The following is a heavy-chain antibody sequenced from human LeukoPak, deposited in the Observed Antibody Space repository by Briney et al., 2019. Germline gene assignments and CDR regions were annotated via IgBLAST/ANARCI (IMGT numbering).Heavy chain of an antibody. Sequence: ASVKVSCKASGYTFTSYYMHWVRQAPGQGLEWMGIINPSGGSTSCAQKFQGRVTMTRDTSTSTVYMELSSLRSEDTAVYYCARDRVGEDTAMVTPEYYYYYYGMDVWDQGTTVTVSS. D-gene: IGHD5-18*01. CDR3: ARDRVGEDTAMVTPEYYYYYYGMDV. J-gene: IGHJ6*02. CDR1: GYTFTSYY. CDR2: INPSGGST. V-gene: IGHV1-46*01.